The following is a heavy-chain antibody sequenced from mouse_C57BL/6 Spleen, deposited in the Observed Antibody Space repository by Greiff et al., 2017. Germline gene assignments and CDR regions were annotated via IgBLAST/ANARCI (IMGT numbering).Heavy chain of an antibody. CDR1: GYTFTSYG. J-gene: IGHJ2*01. CDR2: IYPRSGNT. CDR3: ARSGVTSRMDFDY. D-gene: IGHD2-12*01. Sequence: QVQLQQSGAELARPGASVKLSCKASGYTFTSYGISWVKQRTGQGLEWIGEIYPRSGNTYYNEKFKGKATLTADKSSSTAYMELRSLTSEDSAVYFWARSGVTSRMDFDYWGQGTTLIVSS. V-gene: IGHV1-81*01.